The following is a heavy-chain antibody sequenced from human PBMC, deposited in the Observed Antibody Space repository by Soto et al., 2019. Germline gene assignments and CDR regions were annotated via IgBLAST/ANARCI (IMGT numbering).Heavy chain of an antibody. J-gene: IGHJ6*02. D-gene: IGHD7-27*01. V-gene: IGHV3-23*01. CDR2: ISGSGGST. Sequence: EVQLLESGGGLVQPGGSLRLSCAASGFTFSSYAMSWVRQAPGKGLEWVSAISGSGGSTYYADSVKGRFTISRDNSKNTLYLQMNSLGAEDTAVYYCAKDELGIKGYYYGMDVWGQGTTVTVSS. CDR3: AKDELGIKGYYYGMDV. CDR1: GFTFSSYA.